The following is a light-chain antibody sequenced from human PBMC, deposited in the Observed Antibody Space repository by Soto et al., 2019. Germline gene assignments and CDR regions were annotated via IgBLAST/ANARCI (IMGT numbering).Light chain of an antibody. CDR1: SSDIGGYNY. Sequence: QSVLTQPASVSGSPGQSITISCTGTSSDIGGYNYISWYQQHPDKAPKLMIYEVSNRPSGVSDRFSASKSGNTASLTISGLQAEDEADYYCSSYTGTLDVFGTGTKLTVL. V-gene: IGLV2-14*01. CDR3: SSYTGTLDV. CDR2: EVS. J-gene: IGLJ1*01.